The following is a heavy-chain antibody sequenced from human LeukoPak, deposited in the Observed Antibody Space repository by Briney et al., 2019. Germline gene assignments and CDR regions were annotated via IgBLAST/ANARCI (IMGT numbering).Heavy chain of an antibody. D-gene: IGHD3-10*01. CDR2: IYYSGST. V-gene: IGHV4-59*01. CDR3: ARAMVRGVIPDY. J-gene: IGHJ4*02. CDR1: GGSISSYY. Sequence: SETLSLTCTVSGGSISSYYWSWIRQPPGKGLEWIGYIYYSGSTNYNPSLKSRVTISVDTSKNQFSLKLSTVTAADTAVYYCARAMVRGVIPDYWGQGTLVTVSS.